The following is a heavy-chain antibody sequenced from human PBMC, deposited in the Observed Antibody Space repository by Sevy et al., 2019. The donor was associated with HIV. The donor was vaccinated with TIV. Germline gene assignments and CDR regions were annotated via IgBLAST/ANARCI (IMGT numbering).Heavy chain of an antibody. Sequence: ASVKVSCKASGYTFTSYGISWVRQAPGQGLEWMGWISAYNGNTNYAQKLQGRVTMTTDTSTSTAYMELRSLRSDDTAVYYCARLSGSGSYYYYYYYGMDVWGQGTTVTVSS. J-gene: IGHJ6*02. CDR3: ARLSGSGSYYYYYYYGMDV. D-gene: IGHD3-10*01. V-gene: IGHV1-18*01. CDR2: ISAYNGNT. CDR1: GYTFTSYG.